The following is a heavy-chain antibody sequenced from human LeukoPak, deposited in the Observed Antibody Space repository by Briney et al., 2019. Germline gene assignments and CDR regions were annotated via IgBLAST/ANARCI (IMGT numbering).Heavy chain of an antibody. CDR3: VPCGGNNCRPGGDY. J-gene: IGHJ4*02. CDR1: GFSFSSSA. V-gene: IGHV3-64D*09. Sequence: PGGSLRLSCSASGFSFSSSAMHWVRQAPGKGLEYVSAISDDGASTYYTDSLKGRFTISRDNSKNTLYLQMSSLRPEDTAVYYCVPCGGNNCRPGGDYWGQGTLVTVSS. CDR2: ISDDGAST. D-gene: IGHD4-23*01.